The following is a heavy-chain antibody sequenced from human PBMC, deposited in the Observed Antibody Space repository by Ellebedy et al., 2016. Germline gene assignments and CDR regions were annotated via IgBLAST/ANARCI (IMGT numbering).Heavy chain of an antibody. CDR1: GDSINNDNY. D-gene: IGHD1-14*01. J-gene: IGHJ4*02. Sequence: SETLSLTCGVSGDSINNDNYWSWVRQPPGRGLEWIGEVYQTGHTNYNPSLRSRVSITVDKSKGQFSLTLRSMTAADTAVYYCARGNTIPGPEPLDYWGQGTLITVSS. CDR2: VYQTGHT. V-gene: IGHV4-4*02. CDR3: ARGNTIPGPEPLDY.